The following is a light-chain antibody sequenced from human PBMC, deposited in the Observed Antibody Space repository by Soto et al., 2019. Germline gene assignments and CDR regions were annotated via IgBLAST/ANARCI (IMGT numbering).Light chain of an antibody. J-gene: IGKJ2*01. CDR2: DAS. V-gene: IGKV3-11*01. CDR3: QQRSSWGMYT. CDR1: QSVSKY. Sequence: EILLTQSPVILSLSPGERATLSCRANQSVSKYLAWYQHKPGQAPRLLIYDASQKATGIPARFSGSGSGTDFTLAINSLEPEDFAVYYCQQRSSWGMYTFGQGTRLDLK.